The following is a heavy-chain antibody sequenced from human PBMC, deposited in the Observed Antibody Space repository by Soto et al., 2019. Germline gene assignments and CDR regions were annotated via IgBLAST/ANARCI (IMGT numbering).Heavy chain of an antibody. CDR2: IYSGGNT. CDR1: GFSVATKY. D-gene: IGHD3-10*01. J-gene: IGHJ5*02. Sequence: EVQLVESGGGLTQPGRSLRLSCAGSGFSVATKYMNWVRQAPGKGLEWVSVIYSGGNTYYKDYVKCRFIIFRDDSKNTLYLQMNLLIAEDTVGYYCAGETYYYDSGNYGWFDPWGQGTLVTVSS. V-gene: IGHV3-53*01. CDR3: AGETYYYDSGNYGWFDP.